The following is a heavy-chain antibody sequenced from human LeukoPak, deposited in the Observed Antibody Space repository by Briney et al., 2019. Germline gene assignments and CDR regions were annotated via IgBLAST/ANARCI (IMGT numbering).Heavy chain of an antibody. Sequence: GGSLRLSGAPSGFTFRSYEMNWVRLAPRKGPEWVSFIHSSASTKYYADSVKGRFTISRDNANNSLHLQMNSLRVEDTAVYYCTRVLFTMSHWGQGTLVTVSS. CDR3: TRVLFTMSH. D-gene: IGHD3-10*02. CDR1: GFTFRSYE. J-gene: IGHJ4*02. CDR2: IHSSASTK. V-gene: IGHV3-48*03.